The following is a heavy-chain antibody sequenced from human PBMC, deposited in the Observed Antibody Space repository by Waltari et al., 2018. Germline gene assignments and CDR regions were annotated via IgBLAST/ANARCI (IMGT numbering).Heavy chain of an antibody. CDR1: GFPFSGAA. CDR3: VRGRARRGLAGADTVDDWFDT. V-gene: IGHV3-73*02. J-gene: IGHJ5*02. Sequence: EVRLVESGGGLVQPGGSLRLSCLGSGFPFSGAAINWVRQAPGKGLEWVGRIRSKGNNYATQYGESVKGRFTVSRKDVDNTAFLQMSSLKTEDTAIYYCVRGRARRGLAGADTVDDWFDTWGQGTLVTVSS. CDR2: IRSKGNNYAT. D-gene: IGHD3-16*01.